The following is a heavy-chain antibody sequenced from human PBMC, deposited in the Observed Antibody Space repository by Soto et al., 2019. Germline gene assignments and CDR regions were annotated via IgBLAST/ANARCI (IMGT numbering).Heavy chain of an antibody. V-gene: IGHV3-23*01. CDR3: AKDMTPLGYCSGGSCPGGAFDI. Sequence: GGSLRLSCAASGFTFSSYAMSWVRQAPGKGLEWVSAISGSGGSTYYADSVKGRFTISRDNSKNTLYLQMNSLRAEDTAVYYCAKDMTPLGYCSGGSCPGGAFDIWGQGTMVTVSS. J-gene: IGHJ3*02. CDR1: GFTFSSYA. CDR2: ISGSGGST. D-gene: IGHD2-15*01.